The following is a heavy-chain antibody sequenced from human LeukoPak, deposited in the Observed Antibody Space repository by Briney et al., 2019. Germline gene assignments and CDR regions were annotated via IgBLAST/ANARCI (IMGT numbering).Heavy chain of an antibody. CDR3: ARERPYCSGGSCYYRRNWFDP. CDR1: GFTFSSYA. V-gene: IGHV3-30-3*01. Sequence: PGGSLRLSCAASGFTFSSYAMHWVRQAPGKGLEWVAVISYDGSNKYYADSVKGRFTISRDNSKNTLYLQMNSLRAEDTAVYYCARERPYCSGGSCYYRRNWFDPWGQGTLVTVSS. D-gene: IGHD2-15*01. CDR2: ISYDGSNK. J-gene: IGHJ5*02.